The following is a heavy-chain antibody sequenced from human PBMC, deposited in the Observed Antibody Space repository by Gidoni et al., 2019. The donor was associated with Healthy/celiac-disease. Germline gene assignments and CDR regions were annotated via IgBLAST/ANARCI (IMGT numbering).Heavy chain of an antibody. CDR2: IYYSGST. CDR1: GGSISSSSYY. Sequence: QLQLQESGPGLVKPSETPSLTCTVSGGSISSSSYYWGWIRQPPGKGLEWIGSIYYSGSTYYNPSLKSRVTISVDTSKNQFSLKLSSVTAADTAVYYCARYIGEGDGYHKNYGMDVWGQGTTVTVSS. D-gene: IGHD3-10*01. CDR3: ARYIGEGDGYHKNYGMDV. J-gene: IGHJ6*02. V-gene: IGHV4-39*01.